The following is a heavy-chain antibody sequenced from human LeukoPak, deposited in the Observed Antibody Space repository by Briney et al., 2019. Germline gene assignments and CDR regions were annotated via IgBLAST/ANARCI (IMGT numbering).Heavy chain of an antibody. V-gene: IGHV4-39*01. CDR3: ARQVGVVSGSYYMDV. CDR1: GGSISSSSYY. Sequence: SETLSLTCTVSGGSISSSSYYWGWIRQPPGKGLEWIGSIYYSGSTYYNPSLKSRVTISVDTSKNQFSLKLSSVTAADTAVYYCARQVGVVSGSYYMDVWGKGTTVTVSS. CDR2: IYYSGST. D-gene: IGHD3-3*01. J-gene: IGHJ6*03.